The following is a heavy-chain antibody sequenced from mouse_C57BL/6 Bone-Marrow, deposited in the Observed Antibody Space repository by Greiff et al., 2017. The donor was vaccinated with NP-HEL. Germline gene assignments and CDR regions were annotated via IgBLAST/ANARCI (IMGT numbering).Heavy chain of an antibody. J-gene: IGHJ2*01. Sequence: VQLQQSGAELVKPGASVKMSCKASGYTFTTYPIEWMKQNHGKSLEWIGNFHPYNDDTTYNEKFKGKATLTVEKSSSTVYLELSRLTSDDSAVYYCASLHYYGSLYFDYWGQGTTLTVSS. CDR2: FHPYNDDT. D-gene: IGHD1-1*01. CDR3: ASLHYYGSLYFDY. CDR1: GYTFTTYP. V-gene: IGHV1-47*01.